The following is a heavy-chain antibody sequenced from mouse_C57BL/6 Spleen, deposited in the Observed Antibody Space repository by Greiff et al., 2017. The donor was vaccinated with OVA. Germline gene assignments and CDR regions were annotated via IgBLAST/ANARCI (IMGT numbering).Heavy chain of an antibody. CDR2: IYPGDGDT. J-gene: IGHJ2*01. Sequence: VQLVASWAELVKPGASVKISCKASGYAFSSYWMNWVKQRPGKGLEWIGQIYPGDGDTNYNGKFKGKATLTADKSSSTAYMQLSSLTSEDSAVYFCASSSRGNFDYWGQGTTLTVSS. D-gene: IGHD1-1*01. CDR1: GYAFSSYW. CDR3: ASSSRGNFDY. V-gene: IGHV1-80*01.